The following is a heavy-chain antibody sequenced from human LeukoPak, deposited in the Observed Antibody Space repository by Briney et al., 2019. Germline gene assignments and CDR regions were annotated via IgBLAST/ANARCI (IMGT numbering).Heavy chain of an antibody. V-gene: IGHV4-59*12. J-gene: IGHJ4*02. CDR3: ARDGSRGGFDY. Sequence: PSETLSLTCTVSGASINPFYWTWIRQSPGKGLEWIGYIYYTGKTNYNPSLESRVTMSVDTSKNQFSLKLNSVTAADTAVYYCARDGSRGGFDYWGQGTLVTVSS. D-gene: IGHD1-26*01. CDR2: IYYTGKT. CDR1: GASINPFY.